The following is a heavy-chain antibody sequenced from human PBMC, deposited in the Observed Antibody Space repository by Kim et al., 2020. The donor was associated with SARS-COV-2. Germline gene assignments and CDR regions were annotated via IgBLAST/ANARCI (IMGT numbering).Heavy chain of an antibody. J-gene: IGHJ6*02. D-gene: IGHD3-9*01. Sequence: GGSLRLSCAASGFTFSSYGMHWVRQAPGKGLEWVAVIWYDGSNKYYADSVKGRFTISRDNSKNTLYLQMNSLRAEDTAVYYCAKDLGGYDILTGYYDYYYYGMDVWGQGTTVTVSS. CDR3: AKDLGGYDILTGYYDYYYYGMDV. V-gene: IGHV3-33*06. CDR2: IWYDGSNK. CDR1: GFTFSSYG.